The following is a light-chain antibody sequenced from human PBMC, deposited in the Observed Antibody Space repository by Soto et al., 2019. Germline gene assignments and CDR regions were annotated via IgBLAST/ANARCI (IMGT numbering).Light chain of an antibody. Sequence: QLVLTQPPSASGTPGQRVTISCSGSNSNIGRNTVNWYQQFPGAAPNLLIHSDNERPSGVPDRFSGSRSGTSASLAISGLQSEDEDDYYCAAWDESPNVPVFGGGTKLTVL. CDR1: NSNIGRNT. CDR2: SDN. CDR3: AAWDESPNVPV. J-gene: IGLJ3*02. V-gene: IGLV1-44*01.